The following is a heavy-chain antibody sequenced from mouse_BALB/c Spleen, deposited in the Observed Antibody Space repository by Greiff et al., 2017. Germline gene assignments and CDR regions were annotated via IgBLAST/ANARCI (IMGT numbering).Heavy chain of an antibody. D-gene: IGHD1-1*01. CDR3: ARRIYYYGSSFYAMDY. CDR2: ISSGGSYT. J-gene: IGHJ4*01. V-gene: IGHV5-6*01. Sequence: EVKLMESGGDLVKPGGSLKLSCAASGFTFSSYGMSWVRQTPDKRLEWVATISSGGSYTYYPDSVKGRFTISRDNAKNTLYPQMSSLKSEDTAMYYCARRIYYYGSSFYAMDYWGQGTSVTVSS. CDR1: GFTFSSYG.